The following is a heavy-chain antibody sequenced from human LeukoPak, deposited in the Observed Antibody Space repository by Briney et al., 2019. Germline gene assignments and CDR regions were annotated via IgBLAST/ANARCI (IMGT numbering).Heavy chain of an antibody. CDR2: IYYSGST. V-gene: IGHV4-59*01. CDR1: GVSISGYY. J-gene: IGHJ1*01. CDR3: ARGGWYPESFQH. Sequence: PSETLSLTCTVSGVSISGYYWNWIRQPPGKGLEWIGYIYYSGSTNYNPSLKSRVTISVDTSKNQFSLKLSSVTAADTAVYYCARGGWYPESFQHWGQGALVTVSS. D-gene: IGHD6-19*01.